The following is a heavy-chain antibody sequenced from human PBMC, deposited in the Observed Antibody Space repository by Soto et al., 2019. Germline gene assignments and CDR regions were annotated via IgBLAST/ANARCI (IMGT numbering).Heavy chain of an antibody. CDR1: GGTFSSYA. D-gene: IGHD1-26*01. V-gene: IGHV1-69*13. CDR2: IIPIFGTA. CDR3: ARGKYSGSYLTPLGPRYYYDGMDV. J-gene: IGHJ6*02. Sequence: ASVKVSCKASGGTFSSYAISWVRQAPGQGLEWMGGIIPIFGTAIYTQKFQGRVTITADESATTGYMELSSLRSEDTAIYYCARGKYSGSYLTPLGPRYYYDGMDVWGQGTTVTVSS.